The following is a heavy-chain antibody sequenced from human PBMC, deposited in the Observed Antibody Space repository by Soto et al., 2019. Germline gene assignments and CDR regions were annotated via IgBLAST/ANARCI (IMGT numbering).Heavy chain of an antibody. CDR1: GGSIRSGGYY. V-gene: IGHV4-31*03. CDR2: IYYSGTT. Sequence: ASETLSLTCTVSGGSIRSGGYYWSWIRQHPGKGPEWIGYIYYSGTTYYNPSLKSRLSISVDTSKNQFSLKLSSVTAADTAVYYRARDEGFTHYWGQGTLVTVSS. D-gene: IGHD2-15*01. CDR3: ARDEGFTHY. J-gene: IGHJ4*02.